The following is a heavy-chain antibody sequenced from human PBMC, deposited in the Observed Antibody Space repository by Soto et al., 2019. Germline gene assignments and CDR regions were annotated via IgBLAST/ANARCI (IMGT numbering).Heavy chain of an antibody. Sequence: PXXTLSLTCTVSCGSVNSGSYYWSWIRQPRGKGLEWIGXIYYSXSPNYNNSLKXXVTLSVDXXKNQFSLKMRSVTAADTAVYYCARVVLGNWFDPWGQGTLVTVSS. V-gene: IGHV4-61*01. CDR2: IYYSXSP. J-gene: IGHJ5*02. CDR3: ARVVLGNWFDP. D-gene: IGHD3-10*02. CDR1: CGSVNSGSYY.